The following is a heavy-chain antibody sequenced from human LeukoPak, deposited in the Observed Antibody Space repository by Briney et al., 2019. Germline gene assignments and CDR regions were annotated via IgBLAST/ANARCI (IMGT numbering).Heavy chain of an antibody. CDR2: ISGSGGST. D-gene: IGHD2-2*01. CDR3: AKDQTGYCSSTSCYSDGMDV. CDR1: GCTFSSYA. Sequence: GGSLRLSCAASGCTFSSYAMSWVRQAPGKGLEWVSAISGSGGSTYYADSVKCRFTISRDNSKNTLYLQMNSLRAEDTAVYYCAKDQTGYCSSTSCYSDGMDVWGQGTTVNVSS. V-gene: IGHV3-23*01. J-gene: IGHJ6*02.